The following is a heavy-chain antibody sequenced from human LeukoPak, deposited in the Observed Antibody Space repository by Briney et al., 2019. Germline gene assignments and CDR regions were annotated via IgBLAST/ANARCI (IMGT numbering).Heavy chain of an antibody. CDR2: IGPTGTDR. Sequence: GGSLRLSCAASGFSFSSCGFNWVRQAPGKGLEWVSSIGPTGTDRYYADSVRGRFTISRDNAKNSMHLQMDSLRDVDTAVYYCATETIGRHYDYWGQGTLLTVSS. D-gene: IGHD1-14*01. CDR3: ATETIGRHYDY. V-gene: IGHV3-21*01. CDR1: GFSFSSCG. J-gene: IGHJ4*02.